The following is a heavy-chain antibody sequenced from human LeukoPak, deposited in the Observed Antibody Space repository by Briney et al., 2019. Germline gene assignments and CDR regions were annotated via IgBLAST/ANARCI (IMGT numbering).Heavy chain of an antibody. CDR2: TYGGGDI. V-gene: IGHV3-53*01. CDR3: ARDAVGATTDY. CDR1: GLTVRSNY. Sequence: GGSLRLSCAASGLTVRSNYVSWVRQAPGKGLEWVAVTYGGGDIHYADSVKGRFTISGDNSKNTLYLQMNSLRAEDTAVYYCARDAVGATTDYWGQGTLVTVSS. J-gene: IGHJ4*02. D-gene: IGHD1-26*01.